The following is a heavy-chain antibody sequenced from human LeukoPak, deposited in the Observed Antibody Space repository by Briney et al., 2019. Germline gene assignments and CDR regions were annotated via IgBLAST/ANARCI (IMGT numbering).Heavy chain of an antibody. CDR2: ISYSGST. CDR3: ARLQYYDSRGYYYGFDY. D-gene: IGHD3-22*01. J-gene: IGHJ4*02. V-gene: IGHV4-39*01. CDR1: GGSINSGNYL. Sequence: SETPSLTCTVSGGSINSGNYLWGWIRQPPGKGLEWIGSISYSGSTYYNPSLKSRVTMSVDTSKNQFSLKVRSVTAPDTAVYYCARLQYYDSRGYYYGFDYWGQGTLVTVSS.